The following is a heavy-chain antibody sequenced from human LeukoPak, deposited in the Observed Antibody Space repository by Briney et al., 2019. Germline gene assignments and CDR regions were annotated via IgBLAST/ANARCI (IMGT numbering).Heavy chain of an antibody. CDR2: TYHSGST. D-gene: IGHD3-3*01. J-gene: IGHJ5*02. Sequence: SETLSLTCTVSGYSMRSGYYWGWIRQPPGKGLEWIGSTYHSGSTNYNPSLKSRVTISVDTSKNQFSLKLNSVTAADTAVYYCARVPHGETVFRVVLYWLDPWGQGTLITVFS. CDR1: GYSMRSGYY. V-gene: IGHV4-38-2*02. CDR3: ARVPHGETVFRVVLYWLDP.